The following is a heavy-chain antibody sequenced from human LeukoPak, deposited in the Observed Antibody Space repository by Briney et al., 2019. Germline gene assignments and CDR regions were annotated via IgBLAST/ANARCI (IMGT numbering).Heavy chain of an antibody. CDR2: IYYSGST. D-gene: IGHD2-2*02. CDR3: ARVPGAIRWVDP. V-gene: IGHV4-59*11. J-gene: IGHJ5*02. CDR1: VGSLSSHY. Sequence: PSETLSLTCTVSVGSLSSHYWSWVRQPPGKGLEWIGYIYYSGSTNYNPSLKSRVTISVDTSKNQFSLKLSSVTAADTAVYYCARVPGAIRWVDPGSQGTLLTVSS.